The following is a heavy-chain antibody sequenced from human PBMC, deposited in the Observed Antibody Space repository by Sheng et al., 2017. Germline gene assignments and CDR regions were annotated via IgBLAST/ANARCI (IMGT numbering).Heavy chain of an antibody. J-gene: IGHJ5*02. D-gene: IGHD3-16*02. V-gene: IGHV1-18*01. CDR2: ISAYNGNT. CDR1: GYTFTSYG. CDR3: ARVDWFTFGGVIAPNWFDP. Sequence: QVQLVQSGAEVKKPGASVKVSCKASGYTFTSYGISWVRQAPGQGLEWMGWISAYNGNTNYAQKLQGRVTMTTDTSTSTAYMELRSLRSDDTAVYYCARVDWFTFGGVIAPNWFDPWGQGTLVTVSS.